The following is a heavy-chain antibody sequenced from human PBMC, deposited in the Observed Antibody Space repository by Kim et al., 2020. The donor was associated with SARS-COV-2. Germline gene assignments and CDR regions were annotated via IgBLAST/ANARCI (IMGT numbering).Heavy chain of an antibody. V-gene: IGHV7-4-1*02. CDR2: INTNTGNP. D-gene: IGHD3-16*01. J-gene: IGHJ3*02. CDR3: ARVPRDPTMIRNAFDI. CDR1: GYTFTSYA. Sequence: ASVKVSCKASGYTFTSYAMNWVRQAPGQGLEWMGWINTNTGNPTYAQGFTGRFVFSLDTSVSTAYLQISSLKAEDTAVYYCARVPRDPTMIRNAFDIWGQGTMVTVSS.